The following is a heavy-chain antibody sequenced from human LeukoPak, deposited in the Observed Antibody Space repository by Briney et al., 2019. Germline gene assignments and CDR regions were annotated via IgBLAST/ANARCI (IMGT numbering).Heavy chain of an antibody. V-gene: IGHV3-23*01. D-gene: IGHD4-17*01. CDR2: IRVSGDKT. Sequence: GGSLRLSCAASGFTFSGFAMSWVRQAPGKGLEWVSAIRVSGDKTYYADSVKGRFTISRDNSKNTLYLQMNSLRAEDTAVYYCATINDYGDYSFDYWGQGTLVTVSS. CDR3: ATINDYGDYSFDY. CDR1: GFTFSGFA. J-gene: IGHJ4*02.